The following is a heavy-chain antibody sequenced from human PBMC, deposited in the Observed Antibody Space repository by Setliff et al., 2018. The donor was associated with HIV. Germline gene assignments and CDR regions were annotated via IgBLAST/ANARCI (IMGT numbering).Heavy chain of an antibody. D-gene: IGHD3-9*01. CDR2: IYPRDSDT. V-gene: IGHV5-51*01. CDR3: ARAPYDILTGNYRHLDY. CDR1: GYSFDIYW. J-gene: IGHJ4*02. Sequence: RGESLKISCKGSGYSFDIYWIGWVRQMPGKGLEWMGIIYPRDSDTRYRPSFQGQVTISADKSISTAYLQWSSLKASDSAIYYCARAPYDILTGNYRHLDYWGQGTLVTVSS.